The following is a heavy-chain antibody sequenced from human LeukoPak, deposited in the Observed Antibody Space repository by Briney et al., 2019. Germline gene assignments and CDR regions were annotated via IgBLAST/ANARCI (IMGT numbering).Heavy chain of an antibody. J-gene: IGHJ4*02. V-gene: IGHV5-51*01. Sequence: GEALQSSFQGSGYGFTSYWIAWGRPVPGKGGGWRGIIYPSDSDTRYSPYFEGQVTISVDKSISTAFLPWSSLRASDTAMYYCARYYGSGAGYWGQGTLVTVSS. CDR2: IYPSDSDT. D-gene: IGHD3-10*01. CDR1: GYGFTSYW. CDR3: ARYYGSGAGY.